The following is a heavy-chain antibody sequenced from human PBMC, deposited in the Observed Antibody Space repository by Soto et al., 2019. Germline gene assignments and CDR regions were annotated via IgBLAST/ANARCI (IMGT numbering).Heavy chain of an antibody. CDR3: ARAGPTPGSWVHYYGMDV. Sequence: GASVKVSCKASGYTFTGYYMHWVRQAPGQGLEWMGWINPNSGGTNYAQKFQGWVTMTRDTSISTAYMELSRLRSDDTAVYYCARAGPTPGSWVHYYGMDVWGQGTTVTVSS. CDR1: GYTFTGYY. D-gene: IGHD6-13*01. V-gene: IGHV1-2*04. J-gene: IGHJ6*02. CDR2: INPNSGGT.